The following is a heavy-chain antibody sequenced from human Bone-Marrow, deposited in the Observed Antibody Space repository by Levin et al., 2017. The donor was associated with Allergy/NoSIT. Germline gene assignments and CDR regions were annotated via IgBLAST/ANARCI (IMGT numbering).Heavy chain of an antibody. CDR1: GFTFSSYG. CDR2: ISYDGSNK. CDR3: AKDVESSITMVRGVPGVLGY. D-gene: IGHD3-10*01. Sequence: GESLKISCAASGFTFSSYGMHWVRQAPGKGLEWVAVISYDGSNKYYADSVKGRFTISRDNSKNTLYLQMNSLRAEDTAVYYCAKDVESSITMVRGVPGVLGYWGQGTLVTVSS. V-gene: IGHV3-30*18. J-gene: IGHJ4*02.